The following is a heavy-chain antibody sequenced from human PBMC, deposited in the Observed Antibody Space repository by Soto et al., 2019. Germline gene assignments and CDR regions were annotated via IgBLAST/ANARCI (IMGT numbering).Heavy chain of an antibody. Sequence: GSLRLSCAASGFTFSSYAMSWVRQAPGKGLEWVSAISGSGGSTYYADSVKGRFTISRDTSENTLHLQMDSLRVEDTAVYYCARQSIMIPGVRATSFDSWGQGALVTVSS. CDR2: ISGSGGST. J-gene: IGHJ4*02. V-gene: IGHV3-23*01. D-gene: IGHD3-10*01. CDR1: GFTFSSYA. CDR3: ARQSIMIPGVRATSFDS.